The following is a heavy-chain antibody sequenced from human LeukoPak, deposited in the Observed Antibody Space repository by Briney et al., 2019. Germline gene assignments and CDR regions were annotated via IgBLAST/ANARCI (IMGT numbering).Heavy chain of an antibody. V-gene: IGHV3-48*01. CDR1: GFTFSSYS. CDR2: ISSSSSTI. CDR3: ARLPYSSGWYLSNWFDP. D-gene: IGHD6-19*01. Sequence: GGSLRLSCAASGFTFSSYSMNWVRQAPGKGLEWVSYISSSSSTIYYADSVKGRFTISRDNAKNSLYLQMHSLRAEDTAVYYCARLPYSSGWYLSNWFDPWGQGTLVTVSS. J-gene: IGHJ5*02.